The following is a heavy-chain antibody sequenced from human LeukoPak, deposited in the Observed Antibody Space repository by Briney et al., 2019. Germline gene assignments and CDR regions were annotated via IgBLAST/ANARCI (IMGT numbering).Heavy chain of an antibody. CDR2: IKPDGSEK. CDR1: RITFSSNW. D-gene: IGHD3-9*01. J-gene: IGHJ4*02. Sequence: GGSLRLSCADSRITFSSNWISWVRQAPGKGLEWVAHIKPDGSEKYYVDSVKGRLTISRDNAENSLYLQMNSLRAEDTAVYYCARDRDWSFDYWGQGTLVTVSS. CDR3: ARDRDWSFDY. V-gene: IGHV3-7*05.